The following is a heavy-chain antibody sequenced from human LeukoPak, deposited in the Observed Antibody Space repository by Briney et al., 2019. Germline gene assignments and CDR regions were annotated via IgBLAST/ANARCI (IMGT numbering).Heavy chain of an antibody. Sequence: GGSLRLSCAASGFTVSSNYMSWVRQAPGKGLEWVSVIYSGGSTYYADSVKGRFTISRDNSKNTLYLQMNSLRAEDTAVYYCARDRVVPAAPGRAFDIWGQETMVTVSS. V-gene: IGHV3-53*01. CDR2: IYSGGST. CDR3: ARDRVVPAAPGRAFDI. D-gene: IGHD2-2*01. CDR1: GFTVSSNY. J-gene: IGHJ3*02.